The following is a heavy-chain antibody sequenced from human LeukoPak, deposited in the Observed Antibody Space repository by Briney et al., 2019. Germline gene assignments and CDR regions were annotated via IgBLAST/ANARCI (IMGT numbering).Heavy chain of an antibody. CDR1: GYSFTCYW. CDR3: ARKTYYYDSSGYYYDY. D-gene: IGHD3-22*01. CDR2: IYPGDSDT. V-gene: IGHV5-51*01. Sequence: EESLKISCKGSGYSFTCYWIGSVRQLPGKGLEWMGIIYPGDSDTRYSPSFQGQVTISADKSISTAYLQWSSLKASDTAMYYCARKTYYYDSSGYYYDYWGQGTLVTVSS. J-gene: IGHJ4*02.